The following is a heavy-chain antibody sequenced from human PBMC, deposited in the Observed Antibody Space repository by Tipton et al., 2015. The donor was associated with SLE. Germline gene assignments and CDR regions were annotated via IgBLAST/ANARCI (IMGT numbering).Heavy chain of an antibody. CDR2: IYTSGST. J-gene: IGHJ5*02. V-gene: IGHV4-4*08. D-gene: IGHD5-18*01. CDR3: ARGYSYGFNWFDP. CDR1: GGSISSHY. Sequence: TLSLTCTVSGGSISSHYWSWIRQPPGKGLEWIGRIYTSGSTNYNPSLKSRVTIPVDTSKNQFSLKLSSVTAADTAVYYCARGYSYGFNWFDPWGQGTLVTVSS.